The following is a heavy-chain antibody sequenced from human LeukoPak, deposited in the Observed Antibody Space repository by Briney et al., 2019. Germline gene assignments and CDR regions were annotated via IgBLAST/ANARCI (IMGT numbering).Heavy chain of an antibody. D-gene: IGHD1-26*01. J-gene: IGHJ6*02. CDR3: VSGSYEGGYYGMDV. V-gene: IGHV3-21*01. CDR2: VSTGSNYI. Sequence: GGSLRLSCTASGFTFSSYSLNWVRQAPGKGLEWVSSVSTGSNYIYYADSVKGRFTISRDNAKNSLYLQMNILRAEDTAVYYCVSGSYEGGYYGMDVWGQGTTVTVSS. CDR1: GFTFSSYS.